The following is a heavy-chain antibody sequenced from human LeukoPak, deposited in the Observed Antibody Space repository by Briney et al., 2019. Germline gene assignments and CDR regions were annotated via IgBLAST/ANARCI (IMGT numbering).Heavy chain of an antibody. D-gene: IGHD1-26*01. CDR1: GFTFSDFY. J-gene: IGHJ4*02. CDR3: ARDNHVGATWTRVYYFDY. CDR2: ISSSGSTI. Sequence: GGSLRLSCAASGFTFSDFYMSWIRQAPGKGLEWVSHISSSGSTIYYADSVKVRFTISRDNAKNSLSLQMNSLRAEDTAVYYCARDNHVGATWTRVYYFDYWGQGTLVTVSS. V-gene: IGHV3-11*04.